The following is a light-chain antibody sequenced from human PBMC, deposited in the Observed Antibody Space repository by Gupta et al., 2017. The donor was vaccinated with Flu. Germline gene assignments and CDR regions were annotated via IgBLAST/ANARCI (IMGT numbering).Light chain of an antibody. CDR3: LQEYNYPLT. Sequence: AIQMTQSPSSLSASVGDRVTITCRASQGIRNDLGWYQQRPGKAPKLLIYAASSLQGGVPSRFSGSGSGSDFTLTISSLQPEDSATYYCLQEYNYPLTFGGGTKVEIK. CDR1: QGIRND. CDR2: AAS. V-gene: IGKV1-6*01. J-gene: IGKJ4*01.